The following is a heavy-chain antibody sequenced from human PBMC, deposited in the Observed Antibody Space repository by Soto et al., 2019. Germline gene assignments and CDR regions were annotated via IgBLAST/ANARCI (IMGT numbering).Heavy chain of an antibody. CDR1: GFTFSNAW. Sequence: GGSLRLSCAASGFTFSNAWMNWVRQAPGKGLEWVGRIKSKTDGGTTDYAAPVKGRFTISRDDSKNTLYLQMNSLKTEDTAVYYYTTDLSGSYYIDYYYYGMDVWGQGTTVTVSS. J-gene: IGHJ6*02. D-gene: IGHD3-10*01. CDR3: TTDLSGSYYIDYYYYGMDV. V-gene: IGHV3-15*07. CDR2: IKSKTDGGTT.